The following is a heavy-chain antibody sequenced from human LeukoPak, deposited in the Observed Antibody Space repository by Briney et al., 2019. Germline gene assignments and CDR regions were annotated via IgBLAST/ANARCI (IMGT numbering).Heavy chain of an antibody. CDR1: GGSISSSSYY. CDR2: IYYSGST. J-gene: IGHJ3*02. Sequence: SETLSLTCTVSGGSISSSSYYWGWIRQPPGKGLEWIGSIYYSGSTYYNPSLKSRVTISVDTSKNQFSLKLSSVTAADTAVYYCARVSVQGAQAFDIWGQGTMVTVSS. CDR3: ARVSVQGAQAFDI. V-gene: IGHV4-39*07.